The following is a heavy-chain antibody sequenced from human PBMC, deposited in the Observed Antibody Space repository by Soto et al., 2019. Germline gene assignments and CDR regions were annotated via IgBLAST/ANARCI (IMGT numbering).Heavy chain of an antibody. Sequence: GGSLRLSCAASGFSFSNYAMHWVRQAPGKGLEWVAVIWYDGGNEYYADSVKGRFTISRDNSKNTLYLQLNSLRADDAAVYYCAREVGMATTIFYFDYWGLGTLVTVSS. V-gene: IGHV3-33*01. CDR2: IWYDGGNE. CDR1: GFSFSNYA. CDR3: AREVGMATTIFYFDY. J-gene: IGHJ4*02. D-gene: IGHD2-21*01.